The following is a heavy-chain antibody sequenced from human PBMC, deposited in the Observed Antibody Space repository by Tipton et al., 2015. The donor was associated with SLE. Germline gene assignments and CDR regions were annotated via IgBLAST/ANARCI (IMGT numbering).Heavy chain of an antibody. CDR1: GFTFSSYG. CDR2: IRYDGSNK. V-gene: IGHV3-30*02. J-gene: IGHJ5*02. CDR3: AKDLYYDPAGWFAP. D-gene: IGHD3-22*01. Sequence: SLRLSCAASGFTFSSYGMHWVRQAPGKGLEWVAFIRYDGSNKYYADSVKGRFTISRDNSKNTLYLQMNSLRAEDTAVYYCAKDLYYDPAGWFAPWGQGTLVTVSS.